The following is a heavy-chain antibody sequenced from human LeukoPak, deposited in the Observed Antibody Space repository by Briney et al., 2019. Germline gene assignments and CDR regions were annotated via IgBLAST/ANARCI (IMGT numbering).Heavy chain of an antibody. V-gene: IGHV4-61*02. CDR1: GGSISSSSYY. Sequence: PSETLSLTCTVSGGSISSSSYYWGWIRQPAGKRLEWIGRIYTSGSTNYNPSLKSRVTMSVDTSKNQFSLKLSSVTAADTAVYYCARVSGSYGNWFDPWGQGTLVTVSS. D-gene: IGHD1-26*01. CDR3: ARVSGSYGNWFDP. J-gene: IGHJ5*02. CDR2: IYTSGST.